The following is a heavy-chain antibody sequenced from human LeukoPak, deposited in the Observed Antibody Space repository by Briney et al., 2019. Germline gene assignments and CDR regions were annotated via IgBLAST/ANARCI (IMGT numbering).Heavy chain of an antibody. CDR2: INYSEST. J-gene: IGHJ4*02. V-gene: IGHV4-34*01. Sequence: PETVSLTCAVYGGSFSGYYWSWIRQPPGKGLEWIGEINYSESTNYNPSLKSRVTISVDTSKNQFSLKLSSVTAADTAVYYRARVDPRGGSFDIDYWGQGTLVTVSS. CDR1: GGSFSGYY. CDR3: ARVDPRGGSFDIDY. D-gene: IGHD1-26*01.